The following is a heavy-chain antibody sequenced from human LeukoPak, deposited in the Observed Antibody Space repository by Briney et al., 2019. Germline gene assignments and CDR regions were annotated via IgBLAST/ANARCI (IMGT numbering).Heavy chain of an antibody. D-gene: IGHD5/OR15-5a*01. CDR1: GFTFSDYI. V-gene: IGHV3-23*01. CDR2: ITGSGDNT. J-gene: IGHJ4*02. CDR3: AKDVYKISLTYFDY. Sequence: PGGSLRLSCVASGFTFSDYIMSWVRQAPGKGLEWVSSITGSGDNTYHADSVKGRFTISRDSSKNTLYLQVNSLRAEDTAVYYCAKDVYKISLTYFDYWGQGTLVTVSS.